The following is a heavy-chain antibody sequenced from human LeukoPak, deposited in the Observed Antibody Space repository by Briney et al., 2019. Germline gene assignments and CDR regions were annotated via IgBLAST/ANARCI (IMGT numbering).Heavy chain of an antibody. CDR3: ARGQYSAFDI. J-gene: IGHJ3*02. CDR2: AYRGSS. V-gene: IGHV6-1*01. D-gene: IGHD2/OR15-2a*01. CDR1: GDSVSSNSVA. Sequence: SQTLSLTCAIFGDSVSSNSVAWNWIRQSPSRGLEWLGRAYRGSSYYAPSMKNRITNNPDTSKNQFSLQLNSVTPEDTAVYYCARGQYSAFDIWGQGSMVTVS.